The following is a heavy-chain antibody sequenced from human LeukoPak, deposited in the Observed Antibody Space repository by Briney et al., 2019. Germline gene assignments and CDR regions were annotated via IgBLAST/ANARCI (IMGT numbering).Heavy chain of an antibody. Sequence: PGGSLRLSCAASGFTFSNYWMNWVRQAPGKGLEWVSSISSSSSYIYYADSVKGRFTISRDNAKNSLYLQMNSLRAEDTAVYYCARGDHYYDSSGYYRKLDYWGQGTLVTVSS. CDR3: ARGDHYYDSSGYYRKLDY. D-gene: IGHD3-22*01. CDR2: ISSSSSYI. CDR1: GFTFSNYW. V-gene: IGHV3-21*01. J-gene: IGHJ4*02.